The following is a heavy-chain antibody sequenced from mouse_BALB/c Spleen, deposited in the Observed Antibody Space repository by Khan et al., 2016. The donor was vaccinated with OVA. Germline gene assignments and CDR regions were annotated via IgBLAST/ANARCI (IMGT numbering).Heavy chain of an antibody. CDR3: ARGNYYGYAMDY. J-gene: IGHJ4*01. CDR2: ISYSGRT. D-gene: IGHD1-1*01. V-gene: IGHV3-2*02. Sequence: EVQLQESGPDLVKPSQSLSLTCTVTGYSITSNYAWNWIRQFPGNKLEWMGYISYSGRTSYTPSLKSRISITRDTSKNQFFLQLNSVTTEDTATYYCARGNYYGYAMDYWGQGTSVTVSA. CDR1: GYSITSNYA.